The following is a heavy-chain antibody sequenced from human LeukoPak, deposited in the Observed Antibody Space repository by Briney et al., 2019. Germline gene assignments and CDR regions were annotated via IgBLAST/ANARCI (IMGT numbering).Heavy chain of an antibody. Sequence: GGSLRLSCAASGFTFSSYGMPWLRQAPGKGLEWVAVIWYDGSNKYYADSVKGRFTISRDNSKNTLYLQMNSLRAEDTAVYYCARYCSSSSCYQYFDYWGQGTLVTVSS. V-gene: IGHV3-33*01. J-gene: IGHJ4*02. CDR3: ARYCSSSSCYQYFDY. CDR1: GFTFSSYG. CDR2: IWYDGSNK. D-gene: IGHD2-2*01.